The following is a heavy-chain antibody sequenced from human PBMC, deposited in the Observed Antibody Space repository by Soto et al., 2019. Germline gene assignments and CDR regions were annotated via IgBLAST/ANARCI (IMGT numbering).Heavy chain of an antibody. Sequence: PGGSLRLSCAASGFTFSNNWIHWVRQAPGKGLVWVSGIKSDGSTTTYADSVKGRFTISRDNAKNTLYLQMNSLRAEDTALYYCASAATFNYGGNSGFDFWGQGTLVTVSS. CDR1: GFTFSNNW. D-gene: IGHD4-17*01. CDR2: IKSDGSTT. CDR3: ASAATFNYGGNSGFDF. V-gene: IGHV3-74*03. J-gene: IGHJ4*02.